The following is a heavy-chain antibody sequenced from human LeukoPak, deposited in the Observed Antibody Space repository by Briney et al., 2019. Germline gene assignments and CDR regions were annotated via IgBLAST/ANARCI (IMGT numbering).Heavy chain of an antibody. CDR2: ISNTGGTT. V-gene: IGHV3-23*01. Sequence: QSGGSLRLSCAASGFTYSTYTMRWARQAPGKGLEWVAGISNTGGTTVYADSVKGRFTISRDNSKNTLSLQMNSLRVDDTAIYYCAKAYVDSSKYGMDVWGQGTTVTVSS. CDR1: GFTYSTYT. CDR3: AKAYVDSSKYGMDV. D-gene: IGHD6-13*01. J-gene: IGHJ6*02.